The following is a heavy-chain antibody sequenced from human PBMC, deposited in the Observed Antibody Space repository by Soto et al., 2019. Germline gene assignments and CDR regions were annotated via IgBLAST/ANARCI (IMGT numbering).Heavy chain of an antibody. CDR2: ISYDGSNK. Sequence: PGGSLRLSCAASGFTFSSYGMHWVRQAPGKGLEWVAVISYDGSNKYYADSVKGRFTISRDNSKNTLYLHMNSLRAEDTAVYYCAKDAYDGYFDYWGQGTLVTVSS. CDR1: GFTFSSYG. D-gene: IGHD3-3*01. CDR3: AKDAYDGYFDY. J-gene: IGHJ4*02. V-gene: IGHV3-30*18.